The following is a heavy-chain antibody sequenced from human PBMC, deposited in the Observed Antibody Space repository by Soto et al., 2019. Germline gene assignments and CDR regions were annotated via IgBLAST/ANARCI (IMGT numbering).Heavy chain of an antibody. J-gene: IGHJ1*01. CDR2: INPSGGST. V-gene: IGHV1-46*01. CDR3: ARGREQWLVQPLDEYFQH. D-gene: IGHD6-19*01. Sequence: ASVKVSCKASGYTFTSYYMHWVRQAPGQGLEWMGIINPSGGSTSYAQKFQGRVTMTRDTSTSTVYMELSSLRSEDTAVYYCARGREQWLVQPLDEYFQHWGQGTLVTVSS. CDR1: GYTFTSYY.